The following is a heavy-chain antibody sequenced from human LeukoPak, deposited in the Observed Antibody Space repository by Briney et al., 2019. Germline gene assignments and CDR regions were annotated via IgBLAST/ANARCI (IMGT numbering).Heavy chain of an antibody. CDR1: GFTFSNFA. D-gene: IGHD5-18*01. CDR3: ARVGRGYSFNVYYFDY. V-gene: IGHV3-30*04. Sequence: GRSLRLSCAASGFTFSNFAMHWVRQAPGKGLEWVAIISYDGSNKYYADSVKGRFTISRDNSKNTLYLQMNSLRAEDTAVYYCARVGRGYSFNVYYFDYWGQGTLVTVSS. J-gene: IGHJ4*02. CDR2: ISYDGSNK.